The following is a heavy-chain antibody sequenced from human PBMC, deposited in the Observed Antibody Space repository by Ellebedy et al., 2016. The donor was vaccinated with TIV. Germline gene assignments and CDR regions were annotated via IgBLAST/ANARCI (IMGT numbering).Heavy chain of an antibody. CDR2: IYHNGNA. V-gene: IGHV4-38-2*02. Sequence: MPSETLSLTCTVSGYSISSGYYWGWIRQPPGKGLEWIATIYHNGNAYYNPSLKSRVTISVDTSNNQFSLRVDSVTAADTAVYYCARNRASESYSADWGQGTLVTVSS. CDR1: GYSISSGYY. CDR3: ARNRASESYSAD. D-gene: IGHD2-15*01. J-gene: IGHJ4*02.